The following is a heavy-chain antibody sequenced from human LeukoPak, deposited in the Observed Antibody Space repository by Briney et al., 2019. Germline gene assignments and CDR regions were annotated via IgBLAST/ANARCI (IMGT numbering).Heavy chain of an antibody. CDR2: IRTNNYR. D-gene: IGHD3/OR15-3a*01. J-gene: IGHJ4*02. CDR1: GFTFSTYW. Sequence: KPGGSLRLSCAASGFTFSTYWMNWLRQAPGKGLEWVSSIRTNNYRYGAGSVKGRFTISRDNAKNSLFLQMDSLRAEDTAVYYCARDGHFDFWGQGTLVTVSS. CDR3: ARDGHFDF. V-gene: IGHV3-21*01.